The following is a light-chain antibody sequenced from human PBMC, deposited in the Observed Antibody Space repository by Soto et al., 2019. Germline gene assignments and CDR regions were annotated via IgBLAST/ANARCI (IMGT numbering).Light chain of an antibody. J-gene: IGKJ2*03. V-gene: IGKV1-5*01. CDR2: DAS. CDR3: QQYYSSYS. Sequence: IEMSHSPSSLSASVGDRVTITCRASQSLNRWLAWYQQKPGKAPKLLIYDASSLQSGVPPRFSGSGSETEFMLTISRLQSEDFATYYCQQYYSSYSFGQGTKVDIK. CDR1: QSLNRW.